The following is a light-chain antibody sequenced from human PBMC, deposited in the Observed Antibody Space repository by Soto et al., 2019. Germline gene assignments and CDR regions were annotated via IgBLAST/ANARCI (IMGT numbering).Light chain of an antibody. CDR1: STDIGAYNY. J-gene: IGLJ1*01. CDR3: NSYTTLSNRV. CDR2: EVT. Sequence: QSALTQPASVSGSPGQSITISCTGTSTDIGAYNYVSWYQQHPGKAPKLLIYEVTNRPSGVSNRFSGSKSGNTASLTLSGLQAEDEANYYCNSYTTLSNRVFGTGTKVTVL. V-gene: IGLV2-14*01.